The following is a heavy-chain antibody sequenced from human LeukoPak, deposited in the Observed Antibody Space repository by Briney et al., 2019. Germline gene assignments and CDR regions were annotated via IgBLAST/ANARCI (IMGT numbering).Heavy chain of an antibody. CDR2: IIPICGTA. V-gene: IGHV1-69*05. CDR3: ARAVAAAGTLSLPRLDYHMGV. D-gene: IGHD6-13*01. J-gene: IGHJ6*03. Sequence: SVKVSCKASGGTFSSYAISWVRQAPGQGLEWMGGIIPICGTANYAQKFQGRVAITTDESTSTAYMELSSLRSEDTAVYYCARAVAAAGTLSLPRLDYHMGVWGKGTTVTVSS. CDR1: GGTFSSYA.